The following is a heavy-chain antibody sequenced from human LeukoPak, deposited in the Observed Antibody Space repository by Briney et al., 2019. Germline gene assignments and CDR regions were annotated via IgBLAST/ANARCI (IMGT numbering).Heavy chain of an antibody. Sequence: GGSLRLSCTVSGFTLSRYEMSWIRQAPGKWLEWVSSIDYDGGSGHYADSVKGRFTISRDNSNNTLFLHLNSLRGEDTAVYYCTRNSGWYGLSWGQGTLVTVSS. CDR1: GFTLSRYE. CDR3: TRNSGWYGLS. CDR2: IDYDGGSG. D-gene: IGHD6-19*01. V-gene: IGHV3-23*01. J-gene: IGHJ1*01.